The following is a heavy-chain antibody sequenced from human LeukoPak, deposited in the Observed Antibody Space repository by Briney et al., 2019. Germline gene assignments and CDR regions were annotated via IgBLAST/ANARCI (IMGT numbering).Heavy chain of an antibody. J-gene: IGHJ4*02. D-gene: IGHD5-18*01. CDR1: GFTFDDYA. Sequence: PGRSLRLSCAASGFTFDDYAMHWARQAPGKGLEWVSGISWNSGSIGYADSVKGRFTISRDNAKNSLYLQMNSLRAEDTALYYCAKDVAHTAMGFDYWGQGTLVTVSS. V-gene: IGHV3-9*01. CDR2: ISWNSGSI. CDR3: AKDVAHTAMGFDY.